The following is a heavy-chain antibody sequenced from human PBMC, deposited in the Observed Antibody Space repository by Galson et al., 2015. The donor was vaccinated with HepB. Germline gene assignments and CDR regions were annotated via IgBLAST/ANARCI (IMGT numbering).Heavy chain of an antibody. CDR1: GYSFTSYW. J-gene: IGHJ6*02. CDR2: IDPSDSYT. CDR3: ARHPPARDFWSGYPIADYYYYYGMDV. D-gene: IGHD3-3*01. V-gene: IGHV5-10-1*01. Sequence: QSGAEVKKPGESLRISCKGSGYSFTSYWISWVRQMPGKGLEWMGRIDPSDSYTNYSPSFQGHVTISANKSISTAYLQWSSLKASDTAMYYCARHPPARDFWSGYPIADYYYYYGMDVWGQGTTVTVSS.